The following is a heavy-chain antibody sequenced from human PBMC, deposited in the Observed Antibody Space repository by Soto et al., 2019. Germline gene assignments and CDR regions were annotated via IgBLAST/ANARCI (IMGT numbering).Heavy chain of an antibody. Sequence: ASLKVSCKASGYSFSFYGISWVRQAPGQGLEWMGWISAYNGNTNYAQKLQGRVTMTTDTSTSTAYMELRSLRSDDTAVYYCARSGYSSSWMDYWGQGTLVTVSS. CDR3: ARSGYSSSWMDY. J-gene: IGHJ4*02. V-gene: IGHV1-18*01. CDR1: GYSFSFYG. D-gene: IGHD6-13*01. CDR2: ISAYNGNT.